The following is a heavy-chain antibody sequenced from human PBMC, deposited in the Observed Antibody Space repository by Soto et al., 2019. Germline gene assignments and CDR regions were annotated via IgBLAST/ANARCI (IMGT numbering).Heavy chain of an antibody. J-gene: IGHJ4*02. CDR2: MYYSGST. CDR1: GGSINSGGYY. V-gene: IGHV4-31*03. Sequence: QVQLRESGPGLVKPSQTLSLTCSVSGGSINSGGYYWNWIRQHPGKGLEWIGYMYYSGSTYYNPFLRSRVIISADTSENHFSLKLSSVSAAHTAVYFCARGYRQSGYSSSWVFDYWGLGTLVNVSS. CDR3: ARGYRQSGYSSSWVFDY. D-gene: IGHD6-13*01.